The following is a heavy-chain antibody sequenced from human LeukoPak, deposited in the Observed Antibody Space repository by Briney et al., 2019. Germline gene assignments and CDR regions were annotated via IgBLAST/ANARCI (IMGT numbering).Heavy chain of an antibody. V-gene: IGHV3-23*01. CDR1: GFTFNNYA. Sequence: GGSLRLSCAASGFTFNNYAMSWVRQAPGKGLEWVSSISGSGGSTYYADSVKGRFTISRDNSKNTLYLQMNSLRAEDTAVYYCAKVIRVGATIFDGLDYWGQGTLVTVSS. D-gene: IGHD1-26*01. CDR3: AKVIRVGATIFDGLDY. CDR2: ISGSGGST. J-gene: IGHJ4*02.